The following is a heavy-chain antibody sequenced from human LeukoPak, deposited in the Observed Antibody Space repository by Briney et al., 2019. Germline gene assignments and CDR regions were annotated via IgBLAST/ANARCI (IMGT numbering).Heavy chain of an antibody. CDR3: ARDRRDGYNSVYYFDY. D-gene: IGHD5-24*01. Sequence: SETLSLTCTVSGGSITTNYWSWIRQPAGKGLEWIGRIYTGGSTNYNPSLKSRVTMSVDTSKSQFSLKLNSVTAADTAVYYCARDRRDGYNSVYYFDYWGQGTLVTVSS. J-gene: IGHJ4*02. V-gene: IGHV4-4*07. CDR2: IYTGGST. CDR1: GGSITTNY.